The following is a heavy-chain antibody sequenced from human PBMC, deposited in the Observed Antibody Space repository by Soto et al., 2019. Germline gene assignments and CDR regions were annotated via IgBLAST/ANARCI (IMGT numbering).Heavy chain of an antibody. J-gene: IGHJ4*02. CDR3: AREVIIAVAGNPADY. V-gene: IGHV1-18*01. CDR2: ISAYNGNT. CDR1: GYTFTSYG. D-gene: IGHD6-19*01. Sequence: APVKVSCKASGYTFTSYGISWVRQAPGQGLEWMGWISAYNGNTNYAQKLQGRVTMTTDTSTSTAYMELRSLRSDDTAVYYCAREVIIAVAGNPADYWGQGTLVTVSS.